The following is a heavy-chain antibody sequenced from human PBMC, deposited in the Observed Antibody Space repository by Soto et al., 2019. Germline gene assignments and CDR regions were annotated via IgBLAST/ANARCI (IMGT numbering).Heavy chain of an antibody. V-gene: IGHV1-69*02. CDR2: ITTMNGFA. Sequence: QVQLVQSGAEVKNPGSSVKVSCKTSGSTFSNYTISWVRQAPGQGLEWMGRITTMNGFANHAQRFRGRATMTADTSTSTACKELRSLRSDDTAMYYCACGVAVMVAGSPVERWGQRTMVTVSS. J-gene: IGHJ3*01. CDR1: GSTFSNYT. D-gene: IGHD2-15*01. CDR3: ACGVAVMVAGSPVER.